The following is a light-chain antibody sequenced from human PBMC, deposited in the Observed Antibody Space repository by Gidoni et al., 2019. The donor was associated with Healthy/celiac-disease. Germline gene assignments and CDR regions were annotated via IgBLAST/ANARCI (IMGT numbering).Light chain of an antibody. V-gene: IGKV1-39*01. CDR1: QSLSSY. CDR3: QQSYSTPRA. Sequence: DIQMTQSPSSLSASVGDRVTITFRASQSLSSYLNWYQQKPGKAPQLLIYAAASLQSVFPSRFSCSGSGTDFTLTFSSLQPEDFATYYCQQSYSTPRAFGQGTKVEIK. CDR2: AAA. J-gene: IGKJ1*01.